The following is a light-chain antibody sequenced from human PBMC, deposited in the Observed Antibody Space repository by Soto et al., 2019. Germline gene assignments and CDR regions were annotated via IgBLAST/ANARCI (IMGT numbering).Light chain of an antibody. CDR3: QQYNNWPLYT. J-gene: IGKJ2*01. Sequence: EIVMTQSPATLSVSPGERATVSCRASQSVSSNLAWYQQKPGQAPRLLIYGASTRATGIPARFSGSGSGTEFTLTFSSLQSEDFAVYYCQQYNNWPLYTFGQGTKLEIK. V-gene: IGKV3-15*01. CDR1: QSVSSN. CDR2: GAS.